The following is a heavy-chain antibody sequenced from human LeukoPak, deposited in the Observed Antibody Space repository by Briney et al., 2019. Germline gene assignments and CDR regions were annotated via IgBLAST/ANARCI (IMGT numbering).Heavy chain of an antibody. CDR3: ARDFRAVAGVYYYYGMDV. D-gene: IGHD6-19*01. V-gene: IGHV4-61*02. CDR1: GGSISSGSYY. CDR2: IYTSGST. J-gene: IGHJ6*02. Sequence: SETLSLTCTVSGGSISSGSYYWSWIRQPAGKGLEWIGRIYTSGSTNYNPSLKSRVTISVDTSKNQFSLKLSSVTAADTAVYYCARDFRAVAGVYYYYGMDVWGQGTTVTVSS.